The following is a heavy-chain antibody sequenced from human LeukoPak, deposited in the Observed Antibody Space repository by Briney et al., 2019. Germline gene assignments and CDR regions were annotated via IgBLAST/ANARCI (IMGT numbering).Heavy chain of an antibody. CDR1: GGSISSSSYY. Sequence: SETLSLTCTVSGGSISSSSYYWGWIRQPPGKGLEWIGSTYYNPSLKSRVTISVDRSKNQFSLKLSSVTAADTAVYYCARAAGADEMYRWFDPWGQGTLVIVSS. CDR2: T. J-gene: IGHJ5*02. V-gene: IGHV4-39*07. D-gene: IGHD6-13*01. CDR3: ARAAGADEMYRWFDP.